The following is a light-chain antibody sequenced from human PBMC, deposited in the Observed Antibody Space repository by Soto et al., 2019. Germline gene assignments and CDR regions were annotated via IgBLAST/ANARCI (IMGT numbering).Light chain of an antibody. CDR2: DAS. J-gene: IGKJ1*01. CDR1: QSVSSY. V-gene: IGKV3-11*01. Sequence: EIVLTQSPGTLSLSPGERATLSCRASQSVSSYLAWYQQKPGQAPRLLIYDASTRATGISARFSGSGSGTDFTLTISSLEPEDFAVYYGQQRSNGPVTFGKGTKV. CDR3: QQRSNGPVT.